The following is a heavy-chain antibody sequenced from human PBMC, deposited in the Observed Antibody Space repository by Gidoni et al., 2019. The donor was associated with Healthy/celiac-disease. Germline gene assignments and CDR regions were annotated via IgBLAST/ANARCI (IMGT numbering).Heavy chain of an antibody. V-gene: IGHV3-33*01. J-gene: IGHJ6*02. CDR1: GFTFSSYV. D-gene: IGHD3-10*01. CDR3: ARVPQEGSGSYYTSPVQNYYYYGMDV. Sequence: CAASGFTFSSYVMHWVRQAPGKGLEWVAVIWYDGSNNYYADSVKDRFTISRDNSKNTLYLQMNSLRAEDTAVYYCARVPQEGSGSYYTSPVQNYYYYGMDVWGQGTTVTVSS. CDR2: IWYDGSNN.